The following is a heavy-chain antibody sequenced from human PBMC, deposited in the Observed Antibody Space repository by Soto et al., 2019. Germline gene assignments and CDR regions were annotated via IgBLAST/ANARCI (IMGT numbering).Heavy chain of an antibody. J-gene: IGHJ4*02. V-gene: IGHV5-10-1*01. D-gene: IGHD3-10*01. CDR2: IDPSDSYT. CDR3: ARGAPFRSSGIDY. Sequence: PGETLKISCKGSGYSFTSYWISWVRQMPGKGLEWMGRIDPSDSYTNYSPSFQGHVTISADKSISTAYLQWSSLKASDTAMYYCARGAPFRSSGIDYWGQGTLVTVSS. CDR1: GYSFTSYW.